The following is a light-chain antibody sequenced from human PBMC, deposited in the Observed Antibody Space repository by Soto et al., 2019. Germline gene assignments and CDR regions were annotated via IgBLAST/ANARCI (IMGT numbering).Light chain of an antibody. CDR3: QQYNNWPLT. J-gene: IGKJ4*01. CDR1: HRVSSY. CDR2: GAS. V-gene: IGKV3-15*01. Sequence: EIVMTQSPATLSVSPGDRATLSCRASHRVSSYLAWYPQKPGQAPRLLIYGASTRATGIPARFSGSGSGTEFTLTISSLQSEDFAVYYCQQYNNWPLTFGGGTKV.